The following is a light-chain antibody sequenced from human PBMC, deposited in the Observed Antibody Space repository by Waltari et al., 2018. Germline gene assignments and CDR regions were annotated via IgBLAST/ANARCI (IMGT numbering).Light chain of an antibody. Sequence: EIVLTQSQATLSLSPGERATLSCRASQSVSSYLAWYQQKPGQAPRLLIYDASNRATGIPARFSGSGSGTDFTLTISSLEPEDFAVYYCQQRSTSFGQGTKLEIK. CDR2: DAS. CDR3: QQRSTS. V-gene: IGKV3-11*01. J-gene: IGKJ2*01. CDR1: QSVSSY.